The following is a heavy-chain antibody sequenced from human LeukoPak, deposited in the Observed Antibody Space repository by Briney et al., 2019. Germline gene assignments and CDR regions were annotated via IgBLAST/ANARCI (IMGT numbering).Heavy chain of an antibody. CDR2: INHSGST. Sequence: SETLSLTCAVYGGSFSGYYRSWIRQPPGKGLEWIGEINHSGSTNYNPSLKSRVTISVDTSKNQFSLKLSSVTAADTAVYYCARIATYSSSDSYFDYWGQGTLVTVSS. J-gene: IGHJ4*02. CDR1: GGSFSGYY. D-gene: IGHD5-24*01. CDR3: ARIATYSSSDSYFDY. V-gene: IGHV4-34*01.